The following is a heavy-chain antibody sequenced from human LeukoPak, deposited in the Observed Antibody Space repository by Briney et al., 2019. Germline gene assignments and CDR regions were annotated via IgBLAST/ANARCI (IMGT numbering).Heavy chain of an antibody. V-gene: IGHV3-13*01. CDR1: GFTFSSYD. CDR2: IGTAGDT. J-gene: IGHJ3*02. D-gene: IGHD6-19*01. CDR3: ARGRNSGWEGDAFDI. Sequence: GGSLRLSCAASGFTFSSYDMHWVRQATGKGLEWVSAIGTAGDTYYPGSVKGRFTISRENAKNSLYLQMNSLRAGDTAVYYCARGRNSGWEGDAFDIWGQGTMVTVSS.